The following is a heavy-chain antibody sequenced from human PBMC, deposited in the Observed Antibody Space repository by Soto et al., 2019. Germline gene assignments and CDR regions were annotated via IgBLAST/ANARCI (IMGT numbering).Heavy chain of an antibody. CDR1: GGSISSGGYY. CDR3: ARCDIWTGYYPHSFEY. Sequence: SETLSLTCTVSGGSISSGGYYWSWIRQHPGKGLEWIGNIHYSGSTYYNPSLKSRVSISVDTSLSQFSLKLNSVTAADTAVYYCARCDIWTGYYPHSFEYWGQGTLVTVSS. D-gene: IGHD3-9*01. J-gene: IGHJ4*02. CDR2: IHYSGST. V-gene: IGHV4-31*03.